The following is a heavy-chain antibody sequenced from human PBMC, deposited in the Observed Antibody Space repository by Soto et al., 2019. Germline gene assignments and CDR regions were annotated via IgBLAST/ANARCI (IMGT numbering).Heavy chain of an antibody. Sequence: EVQLVETGGGLIQPGGSLRLSCEVSGITVSSSYMSWVRQAPGKGLEWVAVIYGGGDTYYADSVNGRFTISRDTFNNTLYLQMSRLRVEDTARYFCVRERAAYWFGPWGQGTLVTVSS. CDR2: IYGGGDT. J-gene: IGHJ5*02. CDR3: VRERAAYWFGP. CDR1: GITVSSSY. V-gene: IGHV3-53*02.